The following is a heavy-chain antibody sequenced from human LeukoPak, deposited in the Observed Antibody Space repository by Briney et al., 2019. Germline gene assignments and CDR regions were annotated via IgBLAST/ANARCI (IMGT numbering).Heavy chain of an antibody. CDR3: ARGTNGYPSWYFDL. D-gene: IGHD2-8*01. Sequence: GGSLRLSCAASGFTFSSYAMHWVRQAPGKGLEWVAVISYDGSNKYYADSVKGRFTISRDNSKNTLYLQMNSLRAEDTAVYYCARGTNGYPSWYFDLWGRGTLVTVSS. CDR1: GFTFSSYA. V-gene: IGHV3-30-3*01. CDR2: ISYDGSNK. J-gene: IGHJ2*01.